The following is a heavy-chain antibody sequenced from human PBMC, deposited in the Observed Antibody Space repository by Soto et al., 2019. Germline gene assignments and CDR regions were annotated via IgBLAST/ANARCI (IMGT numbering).Heavy chain of an antibody. CDR1: VGTFSSYA. D-gene: IGHD2-21*02. J-gene: IGHJ5*02. CDR3: AGGDLLYNWFDP. Sequence: QVQLVQSGAEVKKPGSSVRVSCKASVGTFSSYAISWVRQAPGQGLEWMGGIIPSLVTANYAQKFPGRVTITADESTSTAYMELSSLRSEDTAVYYCAGGDLLYNWFDPWGQGTLVTVSS. V-gene: IGHV1-69*11. CDR2: IIPSLVTA.